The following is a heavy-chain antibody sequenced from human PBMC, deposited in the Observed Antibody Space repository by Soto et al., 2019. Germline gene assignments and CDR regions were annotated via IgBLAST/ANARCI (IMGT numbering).Heavy chain of an antibody. V-gene: IGHV1-46*01. CDR2: INPSGGST. CDR1: GYMFTSYY. Sequence: ASVKVSCKASGYMFTSYYMHWVRQAPGQGLEWMGIINPSGGSTSYAQKLQARVTMTRDTSTSTVYMELSSLRSEDTAVYYCARDREVGLRRAHAFDIWGQGTMVTVSS. J-gene: IGHJ3*02. D-gene: IGHD4-17*01. CDR3: ARDREVGLRRAHAFDI.